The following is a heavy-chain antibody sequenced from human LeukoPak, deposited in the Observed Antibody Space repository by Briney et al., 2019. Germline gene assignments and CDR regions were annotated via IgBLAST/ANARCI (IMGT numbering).Heavy chain of an antibody. CDR3: ARGGYYYDSSGYSHLPDY. V-gene: IGHV1-69*01. CDR1: GGTFSSYA. Sequence: GSSVEVSCKASGGTFSSYAFSWVRQAPGQGLEWMGGIIPIVGTTNYAQMFQGRVTITADESTSTAYMELSSLRSEDTAVYYCARGGYYYDSSGYSHLPDYWGQGTLVTV. J-gene: IGHJ4*02. D-gene: IGHD3-22*01. CDR2: IIPIVGTT.